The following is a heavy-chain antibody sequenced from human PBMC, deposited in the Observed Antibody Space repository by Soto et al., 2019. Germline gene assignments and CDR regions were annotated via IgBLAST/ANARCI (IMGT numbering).Heavy chain of an antibody. CDR3: GRDVHDAAANY. CDR1: GGSISSGGYS. CDR2: IYHSGST. D-gene: IGHD6-13*01. V-gene: IGHV4-30-2*01. Sequence: SETLSLTCAVSGGSISSGGYSWSWIRQPPGKGLEWIGYIYHSGSTYYNPSLKSRVTISVDRSKNQFSLQLTTLRAEDTAVYYCGRDVHDAAANYWGQGTLVTVSS. J-gene: IGHJ4*02.